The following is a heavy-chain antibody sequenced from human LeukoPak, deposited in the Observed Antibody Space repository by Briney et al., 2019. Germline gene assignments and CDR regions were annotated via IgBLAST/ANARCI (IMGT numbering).Heavy chain of an antibody. D-gene: IGHD6-19*01. CDR3: ARWGRDSSGWFPPFDY. V-gene: IGHV4-59*08. J-gene: IGHJ4*02. CDR1: GGSISSYY. Sequence: SETLSLTCTVSGGSISSYYWSWIRQPPGKGLEWIGYIYYSGSTNYNPSLKSRVTISVDTSKNQFSLKLSSVTAADTAVYYCARWGRDSSGWFPPFDYWGQGTLVTVSS. CDR2: IYYSGST.